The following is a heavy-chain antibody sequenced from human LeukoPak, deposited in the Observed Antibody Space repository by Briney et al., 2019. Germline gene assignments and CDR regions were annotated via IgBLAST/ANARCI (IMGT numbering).Heavy chain of an antibody. V-gene: IGHV4-39*07. CDR3: ASGREMATIWLDY. Sequence: SETLSLTCTVSGGSISSYYWGWIRQPPGKGLEWIGSIYYSGSTYYNPSLKSRVTISLDTSKNQFSLKVNSVTAADTAVYYCASGREMATIWLDYWGQGTLVTVSS. D-gene: IGHD5-24*01. CDR1: GGSISSYY. CDR2: IYYSGST. J-gene: IGHJ4*02.